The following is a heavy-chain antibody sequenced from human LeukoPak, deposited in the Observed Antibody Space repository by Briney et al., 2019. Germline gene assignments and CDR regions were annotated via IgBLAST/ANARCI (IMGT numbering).Heavy chain of an antibody. CDR2: ITGDGTTI. Sequence: GGSLRLSCVASGFALSDFYMTWIRQAPGKGLEWVSYITGDGTTIYHADSVRGRFTISRDNAKNSLYLQMDSLRAEDTAVYYCARDWRNQGMDHWGQGTLVTVSS. CDR3: ARDWRNQGMDH. D-gene: IGHD3-3*01. CDR1: GFALSDFY. V-gene: IGHV3-11*01. J-gene: IGHJ4*02.